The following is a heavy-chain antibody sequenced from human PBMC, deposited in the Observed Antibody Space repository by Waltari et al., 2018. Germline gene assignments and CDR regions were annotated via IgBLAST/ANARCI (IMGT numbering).Heavy chain of an antibody. J-gene: IGHJ6*02. D-gene: IGHD6-6*01. Sequence: EVQLVESGGGLVQPGGSLRLSCAASGFTFSSYEMNWVRQAPGKGLEWVSYISSSGSTIYYADSVKGRFTISRDNAKNSLYLQMNSLRAEDTAVYYCATRIAARVYYYYYYGMDVWGQGTTVTVSS. CDR1: GFTFSSYE. CDR2: ISSSGSTI. CDR3: ATRIAARVYYYYYYGMDV. V-gene: IGHV3-48*03.